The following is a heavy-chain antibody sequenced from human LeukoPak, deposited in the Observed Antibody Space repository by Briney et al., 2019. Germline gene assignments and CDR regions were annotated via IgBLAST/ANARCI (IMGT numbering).Heavy chain of an antibody. Sequence: PGGSLRLSCAASGFTFSSYEMNWVRQAPGKGLEWVSYISSSGSTIYYADPVKGRFTISRDNAKNSLYLQMNSLRAEDTAVYYCARPPLGAYSSSGIDYWGQGTLVTVSS. CDR2: ISSSGSTI. J-gene: IGHJ4*02. V-gene: IGHV3-48*03. D-gene: IGHD6-6*01. CDR1: GFTFSSYE. CDR3: ARPPLGAYSSSGIDY.